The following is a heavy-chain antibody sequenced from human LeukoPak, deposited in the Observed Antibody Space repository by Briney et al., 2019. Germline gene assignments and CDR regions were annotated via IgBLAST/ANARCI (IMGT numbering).Heavy chain of an antibody. CDR2: ISYDGSNK. CDR1: GFTFSSYA. Sequence: GGSLRLSCAASGFTFSSYAMHWVRQAPGKGLEWVAVISYDGSNKYYADSVKGRFTISRDNSKNTLYLQMNSLRAEDTAVYYCARDLDSGSYSDASDIWGQGTMVTVSS. J-gene: IGHJ3*02. V-gene: IGHV3-30-3*01. CDR3: ARDLDSGSYSDASDI. D-gene: IGHD1-26*01.